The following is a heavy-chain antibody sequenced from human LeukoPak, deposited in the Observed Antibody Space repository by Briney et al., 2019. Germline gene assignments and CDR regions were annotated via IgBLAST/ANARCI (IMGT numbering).Heavy chain of an antibody. D-gene: IGHD3-10*01. CDR1: GGSISSSSYY. J-gene: IGHJ4*02. CDR2: IYYSGST. V-gene: IGHV4-61*01. CDR3: ASSASGRLRYYFDY. Sequence: SETLSLTCTVSGGSISSSSYYWSWIRQPPGKGLEWIGYIYYSGSTNYNPSLKSRVTISVDTSKNQFSLKLSSVTAADTAVYYCASSASGRLRYYFDYWGQGTLVTVSS.